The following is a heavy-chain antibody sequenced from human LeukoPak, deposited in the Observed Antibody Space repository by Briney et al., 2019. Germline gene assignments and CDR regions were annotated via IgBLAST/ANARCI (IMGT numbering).Heavy chain of an antibody. CDR2: IYSGGST. CDR3: ARVVRITMGDDI. J-gene: IGHJ3*02. Sequence: GGSQRLSCAASGFTVSSNYMSWVRQAPGKGLEWVSVIYSGGSTYYADSVKGRFTISRDNSKNTLYLQMNSLRAEDTAVYYCARVVRITMGDDIWGQGTMVTVSS. V-gene: IGHV3-66*01. CDR1: GFTVSSNY. D-gene: IGHD3-10*01.